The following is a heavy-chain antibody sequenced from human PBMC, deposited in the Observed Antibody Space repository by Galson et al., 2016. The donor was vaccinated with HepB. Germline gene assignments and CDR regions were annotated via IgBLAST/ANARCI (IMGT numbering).Heavy chain of an antibody. CDR1: GFTFSSYS. D-gene: IGHD3-3*01. V-gene: IGHV3-21*01. J-gene: IGHJ6*02. CDR3: ASQSLWSGPANYYYGMDV. CDR2: ISSSSSYI. Sequence: SLRLSCAASGFTFSSYSMNWVRQAPGKGLEWVSYISSSSSYIYYADSVKGRFTISRDDAKNSLYLQMNSLSGEDTAVYYCASQSLWSGPANYYYGMDVWGQGTTVTVSS.